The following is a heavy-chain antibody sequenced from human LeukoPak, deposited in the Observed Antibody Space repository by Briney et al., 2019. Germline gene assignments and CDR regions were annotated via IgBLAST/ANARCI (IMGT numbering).Heavy chain of an antibody. D-gene: IGHD3-22*01. Sequence: SETLSLTCTVSGGSISSGGYYWSYIRGHPGKGLEWIGYIYYSGSTYYNPSLKSRVTISVDTSKNQSSLKLSSVTAADTAVYYCARHYDTSGGAFDIWGQGTMVTVSS. CDR1: GGSISSGGYY. V-gene: IGHV4-31*03. CDR3: ARHYDTSGGAFDI. J-gene: IGHJ3*02. CDR2: IYYSGST.